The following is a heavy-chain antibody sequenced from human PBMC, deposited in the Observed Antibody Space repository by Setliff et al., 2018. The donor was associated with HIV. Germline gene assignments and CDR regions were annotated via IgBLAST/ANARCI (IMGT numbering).Heavy chain of an antibody. CDR2: IYYSGSI. CDR3: ARLYYYGSGSYFHYMDV. CDR1: GGSISTYY. Sequence: SETPSLTCTVSGGSISTYYWSWIRQPPGKGLEWIGSIYYSGSIYYNPSLKSRVTISVDTSENQFSLKLSSVTAADTAVYYCARLYYYGSGSYFHYMDVWGKGTTVTVSS. D-gene: IGHD3-10*01. V-gene: IGHV4-59*08. J-gene: IGHJ6*03.